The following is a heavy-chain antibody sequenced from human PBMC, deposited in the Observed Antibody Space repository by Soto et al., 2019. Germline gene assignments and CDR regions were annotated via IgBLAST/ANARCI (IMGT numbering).Heavy chain of an antibody. J-gene: IGHJ1*01. CDR1: GGTLSSYG. D-gene: IGHD3-3*01. CDR3: ARENAHPTYYDFWSGYYTGYFQH. Sequence: ASVKVSCKASGGTLSSYGISWVRQAPGQGLEWMGWISAYNGNTNYAQKLQGRVTMTTDTSTSTAYMELRSLRSDDTAVYYCARENAHPTYYDFWSGYYTGYFQHWGQGTLVTVSS. V-gene: IGHV1-18*04. CDR2: ISAYNGNT.